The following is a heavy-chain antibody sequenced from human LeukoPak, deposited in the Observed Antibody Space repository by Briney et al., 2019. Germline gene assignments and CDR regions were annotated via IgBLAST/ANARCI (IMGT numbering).Heavy chain of an antibody. CDR2: IIPIFGTA. CDR1: GGTFSSYA. Sequence: SVKVSCKASGGTFSSYAISWVRQAPGQGLEWMGGIIPIFGTANYAQKFQGRVTMTRDTSTSTVYMELSSLRSEDTAVYYCARVDGYNLCMDVWGQGTTVTVSS. D-gene: IGHD5-24*01. CDR3: ARVDGYNLCMDV. V-gene: IGHV1-69*05. J-gene: IGHJ6*02.